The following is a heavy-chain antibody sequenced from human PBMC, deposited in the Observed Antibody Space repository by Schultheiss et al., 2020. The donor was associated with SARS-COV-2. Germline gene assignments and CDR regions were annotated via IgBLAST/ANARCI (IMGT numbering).Heavy chain of an antibody. J-gene: IGHJ5*02. CDR3: ARDPGMAARPEWFDP. D-gene: IGHD6-6*01. CDR2: IYHSGST. CDR1: GYSISSGYY. V-gene: IGHV4-38-2*02. Sequence: SETLSLTCAVSGYSISSGYYWGWIRQPPGKGLEWIGSIYHSGSTNYNPSLKSRVTISVDTSKNQFSLKLSSVTAADTAVYYCARDPGMAARPEWFDPWGQGTLVTVSS.